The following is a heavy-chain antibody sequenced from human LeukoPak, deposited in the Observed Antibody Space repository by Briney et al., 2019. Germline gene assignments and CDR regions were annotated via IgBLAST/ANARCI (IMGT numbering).Heavy chain of an antibody. J-gene: IGHJ4*02. D-gene: IGHD1-7*01. CDR3: ARGEARITGTTAN. V-gene: IGHV1-2*02. Sequence: EASVKVSCKASGYTFSDNYIHWVRQAPGQGLGWMGWINPNSGGTDYAQKFQGRVTMTRDTSISTAYMEPSRLRSDDTAVYYCARGEARITGTTANWGQGTLVTVSS. CDR1: GYTFSDNY. CDR2: INPNSGGT.